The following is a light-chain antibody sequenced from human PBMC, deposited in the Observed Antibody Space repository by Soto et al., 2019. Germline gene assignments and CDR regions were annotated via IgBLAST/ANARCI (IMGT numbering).Light chain of an antibody. CDR1: SSNIGAGYD. J-gene: IGLJ1*01. CDR2: GNT. V-gene: IGLV1-40*01. CDR3: QSYDSTLSDRYV. Sequence: QSVLTQPPSVSGAPGHRVTISCTGSSSNIGAGYDVHWYQQRPGTAPKLLIFGNTNRPSGVPDRFSGSKSGTSASLAITGLQAEDEGDYYCQSYDSTLSDRYVFGTGTKVTVL.